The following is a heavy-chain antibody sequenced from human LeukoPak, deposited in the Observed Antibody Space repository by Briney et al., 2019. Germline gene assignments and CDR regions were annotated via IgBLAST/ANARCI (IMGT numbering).Heavy chain of an antibody. V-gene: IGHV3-30*18. Sequence: GGSLRLSCEASGFTFSSYGMHWVRQAPGKGLEWVAVISYDGSNKYYADSVKGRFTISRDNSKNTLYLLMNSLRAEDTAVYYCAKDRRHYYDSSGSTYYFDYWGQGTLVTVSS. D-gene: IGHD3-22*01. J-gene: IGHJ4*02. CDR1: GFTFSSYG. CDR3: AKDRRHYYDSSGSTYYFDY. CDR2: ISYDGSNK.